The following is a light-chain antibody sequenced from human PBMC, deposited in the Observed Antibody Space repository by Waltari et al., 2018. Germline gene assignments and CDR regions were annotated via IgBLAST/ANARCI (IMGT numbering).Light chain of an antibody. Sequence: DIQMTQSPSSLSASVGDRVTITCRASQSVNNYLHWYQQKAGKAPKLLIYGASSLHSGVPSRFSGGGSGTDFTLTISSLQPEDFASYYCQQTYNTPWTFGQGTNVELK. CDR3: QQTYNTPWT. CDR2: GAS. V-gene: IGKV1-39*01. J-gene: IGKJ1*01. CDR1: QSVNNY.